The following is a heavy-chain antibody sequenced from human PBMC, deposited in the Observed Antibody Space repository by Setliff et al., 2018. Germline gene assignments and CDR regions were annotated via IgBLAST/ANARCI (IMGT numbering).Heavy chain of an antibody. V-gene: IGHV4-4*08. CDR1: GASITTYY. Sequence: PSETLSLTCSVSGASITTYYWHWIRQPPGEGLEWIGFIDSRGTTNYNPALKSRVTISTDASKNHFALTLTSMTAADTAVYYCARDPLAASGTIYYGLDVWGQGTTVTVSS. J-gene: IGHJ6*02. D-gene: IGHD6-13*01. CDR2: IDSRGTT. CDR3: ARDPLAASGTIYYGLDV.